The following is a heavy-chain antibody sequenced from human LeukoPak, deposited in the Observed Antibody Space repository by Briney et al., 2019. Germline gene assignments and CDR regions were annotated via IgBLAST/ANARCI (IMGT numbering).Heavy chain of an antibody. CDR2: MNPNSGNT. CDR1: GYTFTSYD. J-gene: IGHJ3*02. CDR3: ARGAYSSSWYEYAFDI. V-gene: IGHV1-8*03. Sequence: ASVKVSCKASGYTFTSYDINWVRQATGQGLEWMGWMNPNSGNTGYAQKFQGRVTITRNTSISTAYMELSSLRSEDTAVYYCARGAYSSSWYEYAFDIWGQGTMVTVSS. D-gene: IGHD6-13*01.